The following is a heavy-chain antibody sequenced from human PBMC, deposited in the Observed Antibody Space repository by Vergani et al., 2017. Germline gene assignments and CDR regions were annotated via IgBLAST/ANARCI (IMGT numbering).Heavy chain of an antibody. Sequence: EVQLLESGGGLVQPGGSLRLSCAASGFTFSSYAMSWDRQAPGKGLEWVSAISGSGGSTYYADSVKGRFTISRDNSKNTLYLQMNSLRAEDTAVYYCAKDGRAYSSSWYYFDYWGQGTLVTVSS. CDR2: ISGSGGST. CDR1: GFTFSSYA. V-gene: IGHV3-23*01. J-gene: IGHJ4*02. CDR3: AKDGRAYSSSWYYFDY. D-gene: IGHD6-13*01.